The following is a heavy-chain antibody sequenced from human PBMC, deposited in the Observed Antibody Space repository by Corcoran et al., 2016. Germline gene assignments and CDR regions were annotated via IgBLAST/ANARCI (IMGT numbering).Heavy chain of an antibody. Sequence: EVQLVQSGAEVKKPGESLRISGQGSGYTFTSYWIGWVRQMPEKGLDWMGIIYPGDSDTRYSPSFQGQVTISADKSINPAYLQWSSLKASDTAMYYCARRTVEGYWYLDLWGRGTLVTVSA. D-gene: IGHD6-19*01. CDR3: ARRTVEGYWYLDL. CDR2: IYPGDSDT. J-gene: IGHJ2*01. V-gene: IGHV5-51*01. CDR1: GYTFTSYW.